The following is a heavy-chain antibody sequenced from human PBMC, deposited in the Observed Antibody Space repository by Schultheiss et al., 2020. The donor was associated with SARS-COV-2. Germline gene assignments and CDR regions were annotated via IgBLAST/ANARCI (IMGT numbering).Heavy chain of an antibody. CDR1: EYTFTAYY. CDR3: ARGDDYYDNSGYHPNY. V-gene: IGHV1-2*02. Sequence: ASVKVSCKAFEYTFTAYYMHWVRQAPGQGLEWMGWINPNSGGTNYAQKFQGRVTMTRDTSISTAYMELSRLRSDDTAVYYCARGDDYYDNSGYHPNYWGQGTLVTVSS. J-gene: IGHJ4*02. D-gene: IGHD3-22*01. CDR2: INPNSGGT.